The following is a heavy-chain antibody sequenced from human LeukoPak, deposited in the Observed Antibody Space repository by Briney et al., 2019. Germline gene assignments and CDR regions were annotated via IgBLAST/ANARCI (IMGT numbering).Heavy chain of an antibody. V-gene: IGHV3-7*02. CDR3: ASVFWGSSGHYFEY. J-gene: IGHJ4*02. D-gene: IGHD3-22*01. CDR2: IKQDGSEK. CDR1: RFTSSRYW. Sequence: PGGSLRLSCAASRFTSSRYWMSWVRQAPGRGLGWVANIKQDGSEKYYVDSVKGRLTISRDNAKNSLFLHMNSLRVEDTAVYYCASVFWGSSGHYFEYWGQGALVTVSS.